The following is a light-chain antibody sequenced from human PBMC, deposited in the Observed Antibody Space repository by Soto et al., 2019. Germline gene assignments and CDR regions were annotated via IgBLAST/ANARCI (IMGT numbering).Light chain of an antibody. J-gene: IGKJ3*01. V-gene: IGKV3-11*01. CDR2: DAS. CDR1: QSVNTY. CDR3: QQRSDWPPLFT. Sequence: EIVLTQSPATLSLSPGERATLSCRASQSVNTYLAWYQQKPGQAPRLLIYDASNRATGIPARFSGSGSGTDFTLTISSLEPEDFAVYYCQQRSDWPPLFTFGPGTKLDIK.